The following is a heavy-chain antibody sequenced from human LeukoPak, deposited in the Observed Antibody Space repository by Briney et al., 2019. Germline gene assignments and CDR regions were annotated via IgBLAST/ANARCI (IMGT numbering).Heavy chain of an antibody. Sequence: ASVKVSCKASGYTLSSYYIHWVRQAPGEGLEWMGIINPGRGNTNYAQKFQGKVAMTTDTSTSTVYMELSSLRSEDTAVYYCARDRDWGSSDSFDYWGQGTLVTVSS. CDR1: GYTLSSYY. CDR2: INPGRGNT. CDR3: ARDRDWGSSDSFDY. V-gene: IGHV1-46*01. D-gene: IGHD7-27*01. J-gene: IGHJ4*02.